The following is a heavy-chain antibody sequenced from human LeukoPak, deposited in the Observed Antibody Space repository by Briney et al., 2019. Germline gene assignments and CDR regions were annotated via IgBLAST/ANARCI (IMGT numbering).Heavy chain of an antibody. J-gene: IGHJ4*02. CDR3: ARGGWLQHIDY. V-gene: IGHV1-8*02. CDR1: GYTFTGYY. CDR2: MNPNSGNT. D-gene: IGHD5-24*01. Sequence: ASVKVSCKASGYTFTGYYMHWVRQATGQGLEWMGWMNPNSGNTGYAQKFQGRVTMTRNTSISTAYMELSSLRSGDTAVYYCARGGWLQHIDYWGQGTLVTVSS.